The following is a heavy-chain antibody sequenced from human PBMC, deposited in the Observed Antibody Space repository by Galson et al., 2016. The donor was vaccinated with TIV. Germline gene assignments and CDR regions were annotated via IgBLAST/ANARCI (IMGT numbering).Heavy chain of an antibody. CDR2: INPNSGGT. J-gene: IGHJ4*02. Sequence: SVKVSCKASGYTFSDYHTHWVRQAPGQGLEWMGRINPNSGGTEYAQKFQDRVTMTRDTSINTAYMELSRLRSDDTAVYYCARDGLDMTTAVALPDYWGQGTLVTVSS. D-gene: IGHD3/OR15-3a*01. CDR1: GYTFSDYH. CDR3: ARDGLDMTTAVALPDY. V-gene: IGHV1-2*06.